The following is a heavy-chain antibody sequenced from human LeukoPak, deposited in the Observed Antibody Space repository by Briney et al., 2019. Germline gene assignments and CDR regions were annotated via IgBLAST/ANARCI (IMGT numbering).Heavy chain of an antibody. CDR1: GGSFSINA. Sequence: ASVKVSCKAPGGSFSINAITWVRQAPAQGLEWMGGIIPLSETPKYTQKFQGRVPIPTDESTKTAYMEMSSLRSVDTAVYYGARALCDYGDYIFDYWGQGTLVTVSS. CDR3: ARALCDYGDYIFDY. D-gene: IGHD4-17*01. CDR2: IIPLSETP. V-gene: IGHV1-69*05. J-gene: IGHJ4*02.